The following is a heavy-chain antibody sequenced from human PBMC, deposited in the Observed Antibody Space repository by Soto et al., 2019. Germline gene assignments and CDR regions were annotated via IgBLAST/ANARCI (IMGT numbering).Heavy chain of an antibody. CDR2: ISSTSGTI. J-gene: IGHJ3*01. CDR1: GLTFSIYS. V-gene: IGHV3-48*01. D-gene: IGHD1-1*01. CDR3: ASYNWNDVKAFDF. Sequence: VQLVESGGGLVQPGGSLRLSCTASGLTFSIYSMNWVRQAPGKGLEWVSYISSTSGTIYYADSVRGRFTISRDNAKNSLYLEMNSLRAEDTAVYYCASYNWNDVKAFDFWGQGTMVTVSS.